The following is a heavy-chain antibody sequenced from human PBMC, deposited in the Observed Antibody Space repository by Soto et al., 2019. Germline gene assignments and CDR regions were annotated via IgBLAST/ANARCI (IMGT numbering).Heavy chain of an antibody. D-gene: IGHD4-17*01. J-gene: IGHJ6*02. Sequence: EVQLVESGGGLVRPGGSLRLSCAASGFTFSSYSMNWVRQAPGKGLEWVSSISSSGSYIYYADSVKGRFTISRDNAKNSLYLQMNSLRAEDTAVYYCARRGSLTTFSWSDYYYGMDVWGQGTTVTVSS. CDR2: ISSSGSYI. CDR1: GFTFSSYS. V-gene: IGHV3-21*01. CDR3: ARRGSLTTFSWSDYYYGMDV.